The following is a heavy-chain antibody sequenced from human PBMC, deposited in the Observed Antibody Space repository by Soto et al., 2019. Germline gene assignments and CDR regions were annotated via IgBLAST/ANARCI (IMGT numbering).Heavy chain of an antibody. Sequence: LKISCKGYGYSFTSYWISWVRQMPGKGLEWMGRIDPSDSYTNYSPSFQGHVTISADKSISTAYLQWSSLKASDTAMYYCARHGAIAARPTTSYYYYGMDVWGQGTTVTVSS. CDR3: ARHGAIAARPTTSYYYYGMDV. CDR2: IDPSDSYT. V-gene: IGHV5-10-1*01. D-gene: IGHD6-6*01. CDR1: GYSFTSYW. J-gene: IGHJ6*02.